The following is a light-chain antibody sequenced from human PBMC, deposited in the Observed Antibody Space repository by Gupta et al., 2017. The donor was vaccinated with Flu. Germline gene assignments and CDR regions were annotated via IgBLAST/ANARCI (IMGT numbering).Light chain of an antibody. V-gene: IGLV3-25*02. Sequence: SYELTQPPSVSVSPGQTARITCSGDALPKQYAYWYQQKPGQAHVLGIYKDSERPSGIPERFSCSSSGTTVTSTITGVQAEDEADDDCQSEANSSTYPGVFGGGTKLTVL. CDR1: ALPKQY. CDR2: KDS. CDR3: QSEANSSTYPGV. J-gene: IGLJ2*01.